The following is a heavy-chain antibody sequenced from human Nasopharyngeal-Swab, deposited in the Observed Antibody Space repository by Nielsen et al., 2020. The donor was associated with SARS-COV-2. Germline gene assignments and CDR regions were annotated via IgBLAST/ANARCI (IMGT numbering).Heavy chain of an antibody. V-gene: IGHV1-8*03. D-gene: IGHD1-7*01. CDR3: ARVSAGTSKRDAFDI. CDR1: GYTFTSYD. CDR2: MNPNSGNT. J-gene: IGHJ3*02. Sequence: ASVKVSCKASGYTFTSYDINSVRQATGQGLEWMGWMNPNSGNTGYAQKFQGRVTITRNTSISTAYMELGSLRSEDTAVYYWARVSAGTSKRDAFDIWGQGTMVTVSS.